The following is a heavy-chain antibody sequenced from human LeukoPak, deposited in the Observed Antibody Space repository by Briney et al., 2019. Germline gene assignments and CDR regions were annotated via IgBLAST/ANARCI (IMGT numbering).Heavy chain of an antibody. CDR3: TRVNFKWLVLDY. V-gene: IGHV3-49*04. J-gene: IGHJ4*02. D-gene: IGHD6-19*01. CDR1: GFTFGDYA. CDR2: IRSKAYGGTT. Sequence: GASLRLSCTASGFTFGDYAMSWVRQAPGKGLEWVGFIRSKAYGGTTEYAASVKGRFTISRDDSKSIAYLQMNSLKTEDTAVYYCTRVNFKWLVLDYWGQGTLVTVS.